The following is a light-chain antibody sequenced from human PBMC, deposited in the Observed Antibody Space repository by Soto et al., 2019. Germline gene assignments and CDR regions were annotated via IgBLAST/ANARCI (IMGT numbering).Light chain of an antibody. V-gene: IGLV1-40*01. CDR3: QSYDSSLGGWV. J-gene: IGLJ3*02. CDR1: SSNIGAGYD. Sequence: QSVLTQPHSVSGAPGQRVTISCTGSSSNIGAGYDVHWYQQLPGTAPKLLIYGNSNRPSGFPDRFSGSKSGTSASLAITGLQAEYEADYYCQSYDSSLGGWVFGGGTKLTVL. CDR2: GNS.